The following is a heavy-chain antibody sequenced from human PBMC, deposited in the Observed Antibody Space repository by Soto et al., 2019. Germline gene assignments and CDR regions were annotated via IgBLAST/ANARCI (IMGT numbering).Heavy chain of an antibody. D-gene: IGHD6-19*01. V-gene: IGHV3-23*04. CDR3: AKSLIAVSGLVDY. J-gene: IGHJ4*02. CDR2: IGGRGGGT. CDR1: GFTFSSFV. Sequence: VQLVESGGGVVQPGRSLRLSCAASGFTFSSFVMNWVRQAPGKGLEWVSGIGGRGGGTFYADSVKGRFTISRDNSKTTLYLQMNSLRVEDTAVYYCAKSLIAVSGLVDYWGQGTLVTVSS.